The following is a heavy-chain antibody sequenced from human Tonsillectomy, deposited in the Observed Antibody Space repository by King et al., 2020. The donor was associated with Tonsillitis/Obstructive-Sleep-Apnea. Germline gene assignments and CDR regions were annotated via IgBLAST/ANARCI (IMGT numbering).Heavy chain of an antibody. V-gene: IGHV4-59*08. D-gene: IGHD6-19*01. Sequence: QLQESGPGLVKPSETLSLTCTVSGGSISSYYWSWIRRPPGKGLEWIGYIYYSGSTNYNPSLKSRVTISVDTYKNQFSLKLSSVTAADTAVYYCARGGNSSGLQRFDYWGQGTLVTVSS. CDR3: ARGGNSSGLQRFDY. CDR2: IYYSGST. CDR1: GGSISSYY. J-gene: IGHJ4*02.